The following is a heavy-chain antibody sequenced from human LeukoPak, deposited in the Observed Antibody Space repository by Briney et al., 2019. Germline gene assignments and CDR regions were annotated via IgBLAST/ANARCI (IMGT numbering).Heavy chain of an antibody. V-gene: IGHV4-59*08. D-gene: IGHD3-22*01. CDR2: ICYSGSA. CDR3: ARHYDSSGYYYGYYYGMDV. J-gene: IGHJ6*02. Sequence: SETLSLTCTVSGGSISSYYWSWIRQPPGKGLEWIGYICYSGSANYNPSLKSRVTISVDTSKSQFSLKLSSVTAADTAVYYCARHYDSSGYYYGYYYGMDVWGQGTTVTVSS. CDR1: GGSISSYY.